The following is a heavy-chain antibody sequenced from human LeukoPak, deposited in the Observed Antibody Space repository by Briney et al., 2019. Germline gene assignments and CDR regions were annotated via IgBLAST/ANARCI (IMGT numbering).Heavy chain of an antibody. V-gene: IGHV3-48*03. CDR1: GFTFSNYE. J-gene: IGHJ4*02. CDR2: ISSGGSII. Sequence: GGSLRLSCAASGFTFSNYEMNWVRQAPGKGLEWVPYISSGGSIIYYADSVKGRFTISRDNGKNSLYLQMNSLRAEDTAVYYCARGPFWGQGTLVTVSS. CDR3: ARGPF.